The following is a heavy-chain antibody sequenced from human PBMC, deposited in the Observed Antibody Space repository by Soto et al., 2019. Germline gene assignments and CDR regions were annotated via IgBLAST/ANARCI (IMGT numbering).Heavy chain of an antibody. J-gene: IGHJ1*01. CDR1: GFTFSSYG. CDR2: IWYDGSNK. V-gene: IGHV3-33*01. CDR3: ARGSSYIAAAVYAEYFQH. D-gene: IGHD6-13*01. Sequence: GGSLRLSCAASGFTFSSYGMHWVRQAPGKGLEWVAVIWYDGSNKYYADSVKGRFTISRDNSKNTLYLQMNSLRAEDTAVYYCARGSSYIAAAVYAEYFQHWGQGTLVTVSS.